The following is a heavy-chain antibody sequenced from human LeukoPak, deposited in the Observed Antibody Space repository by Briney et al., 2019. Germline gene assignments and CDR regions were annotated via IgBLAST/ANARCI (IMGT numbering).Heavy chain of an antibody. Sequence: SETLSLTCAVSGYSISSGYYWGWIRQPPGKGLEWIGSIYHSGSTYYNPSLKSPVTISVDTSKNQFSLKLSSMTAADTAVYYCARLGVAARPFDYWGQGTLVTVSS. V-gene: IGHV4-38-2*01. J-gene: IGHJ4*02. CDR1: GYSISSGYY. CDR3: ARLGVAARPFDY. D-gene: IGHD6-6*01. CDR2: IYHSGST.